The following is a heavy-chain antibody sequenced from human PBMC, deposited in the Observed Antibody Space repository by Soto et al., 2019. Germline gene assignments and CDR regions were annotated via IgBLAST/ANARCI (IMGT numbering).Heavy chain of an antibody. CDR3: ARDGSRRSGFPEYFQH. CDR1: GFTFSSCG. V-gene: IGHV3-33*01. Sequence: QVQLVESGGGVVQPGRSLRLSCAASGFTFSSCGMHWVRQAPGKGLEWVAVIWYDGSNKYYADSVKGRFTISRDNSKNTLYLQMNSLRAEDTAVYYCARDGSRRSGFPEYFQHWGQGTLVTVSS. D-gene: IGHD3-22*01. J-gene: IGHJ1*01. CDR2: IWYDGSNK.